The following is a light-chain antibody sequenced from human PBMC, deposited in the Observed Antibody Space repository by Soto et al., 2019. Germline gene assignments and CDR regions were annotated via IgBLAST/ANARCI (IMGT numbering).Light chain of an antibody. CDR3: QQSLTFPYT. Sequence: DTQMTQSPSSLSACVGDRVTITCRASQSISSFLNWYQMKPGKAPKLLIYETSSLHIGVPSRFSGGGSGTDFTLTIISLRPEDFATYYCQQSLTFPYTFAQGTNLEIK. J-gene: IGKJ2*01. CDR1: QSISSF. CDR2: ETS. V-gene: IGKV1-39*01.